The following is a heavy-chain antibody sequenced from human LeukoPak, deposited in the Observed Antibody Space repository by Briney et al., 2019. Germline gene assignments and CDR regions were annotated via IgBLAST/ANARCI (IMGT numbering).Heavy chain of an antibody. CDR2: ITGSGGDS. J-gene: IGHJ4*02. V-gene: IGHV3-23*01. Sequence: PGGSLRLSCAASGFTFSTSAMSWVRQAPGKGLEWVSAITGSGGDSYYTDSVRGRFTISRDNSKNTLFLQMNSLRADDMAVYYCGSSHITCAYDYWGRGPLVTVSS. CDR1: GFTFSTSA. CDR3: GSSHITCAYDY. D-gene: IGHD3-10*01.